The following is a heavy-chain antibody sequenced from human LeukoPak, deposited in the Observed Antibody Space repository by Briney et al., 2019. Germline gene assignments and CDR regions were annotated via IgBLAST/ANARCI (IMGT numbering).Heavy chain of an antibody. J-gene: IGHJ4*02. Sequence: PSETLSLTCAVSGGSISSSHWWSWIRQPPGKGLEWIAYIDYSGATKFNPSLKSRVTITLDTSKNQFSLKLSSVTAADTAVYYCARDRRGYYDSSGHFDYWGQGTLVTVSS. V-gene: IGHV4-59*11. CDR1: GGSISSSHW. CDR2: IDYSGAT. CDR3: ARDRRGYYDSSGHFDY. D-gene: IGHD3-22*01.